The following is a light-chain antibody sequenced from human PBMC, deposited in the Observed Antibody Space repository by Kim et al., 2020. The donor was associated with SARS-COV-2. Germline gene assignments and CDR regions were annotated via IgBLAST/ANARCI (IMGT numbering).Light chain of an antibody. CDR2: GGF. V-gene: IGKV3-15*01. Sequence: EIVMTQSPATLSLSPGDRATLSCRASPSIKDNLAWYQHEPGQAPRLLIYGGFTMATGIPARFSGSGSGTDFTLTISSLQSEDFAVYYCQQYNRWDGLTFGGGTKVDIK. J-gene: IGKJ4*01. CDR1: PSIKDN. CDR3: QQYNRWDGLT.